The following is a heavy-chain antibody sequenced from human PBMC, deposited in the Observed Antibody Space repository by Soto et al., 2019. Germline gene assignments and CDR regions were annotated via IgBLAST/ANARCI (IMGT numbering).Heavy chain of an antibody. D-gene: IGHD2-8*01. CDR1: GGSFSGYY. J-gene: IGHJ5*02. CDR3: ATGLDIVLMVYARSVWFDP. V-gene: IGHV4-34*01. Sequence: PSETLSLTCAVYGGSFSGYYWSWIRQPPGKGLERIGEINHSGTTNYNPSLKSRVTISVDTSKNQFSLKLSSVTAADTAVYYCATGLDIVLMVYARSVWFDPWAPGTLVTASS. CDR2: INHSGTT.